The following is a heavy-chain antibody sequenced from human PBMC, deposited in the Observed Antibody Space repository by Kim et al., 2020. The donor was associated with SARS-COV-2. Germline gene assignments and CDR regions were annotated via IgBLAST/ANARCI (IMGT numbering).Heavy chain of an antibody. CDR2: YDPEHRDT. J-gene: IGHJ4*02. V-gene: IGHV1-24*01. CDR1: GYTLTEFS. Sequence: ASVKVSCKVSGYTLTEFSVHWVRQRPGKGLEWMGGYDPEHRDTIYAQKFQGRFTMSEETSTDTAYMVLSSLRSDDTAVYYCATRNWKLRQPFAYWGQGTLVTVSS. CDR3: ATRNWKLRQPFAY. D-gene: IGHD1-1*01.